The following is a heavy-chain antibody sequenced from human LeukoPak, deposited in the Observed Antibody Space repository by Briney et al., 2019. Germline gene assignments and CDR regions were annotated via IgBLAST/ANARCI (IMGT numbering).Heavy chain of an antibody. J-gene: IGHJ4*02. CDR3: ARPMVRGVIATDY. CDR1: GGSISSSSYY. V-gene: IGHV4-39*07. D-gene: IGHD3-10*01. Sequence: SETLSLTCTVSGGSISSSSYYWGWIRQPPGKGLEWIGSIYYSGSTYYNPSLKSRVTISVDTSKNQFSLKLSSMTAADTAVYYCARPMVRGVIATDYWGQGTLVTVSS. CDR2: IYYSGST.